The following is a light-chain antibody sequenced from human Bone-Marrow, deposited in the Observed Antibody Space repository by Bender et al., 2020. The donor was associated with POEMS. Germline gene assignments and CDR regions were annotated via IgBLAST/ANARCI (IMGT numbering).Light chain of an antibody. CDR2: EGS. Sequence: QSALTQPASVSGSPGQSITISCTGTSSDVGSYNLVSWYQQHPGKAPKVMIYEGSKWPSGVSNRFSGSKSGKTASLTISGHQAVDADDYYCSSVAISSKVFGTGTKVTVL. J-gene: IGLJ1*01. CDR3: SSVAISSKV. V-gene: IGLV2-14*02. CDR1: SSDVGSYNL.